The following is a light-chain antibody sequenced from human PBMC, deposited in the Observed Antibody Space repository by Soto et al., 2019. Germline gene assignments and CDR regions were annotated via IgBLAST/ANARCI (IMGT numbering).Light chain of an antibody. V-gene: IGKV3-20*01. Sequence: EIVLTQSPSTLSSSPGDRATLSCRASQSLSRYFLAWYQQKPGQAPRLLIYDASNRATGVPDRFSGSGSGTDFTLTISRLESEDFAVYHCQQYEKSPLTFGGGTKVEIK. CDR2: DAS. CDR3: QQYEKSPLT. J-gene: IGKJ4*01. CDR1: QSLSRYF.